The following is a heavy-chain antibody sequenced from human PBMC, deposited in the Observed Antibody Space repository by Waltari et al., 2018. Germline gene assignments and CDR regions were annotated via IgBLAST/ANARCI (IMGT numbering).Heavy chain of an antibody. V-gene: IGHV4-34*01. D-gene: IGHD3-22*01. J-gene: IGHJ5*02. CDR3: ARHDRDGYNPLNWFDP. CDR2: INHSVST. Sequence: QVQLQQWGAGLLKPSETLSLTCAVYGGSFSGYYWSWIRQPPGKGLEWIGEINHSVSTNYNPSLKSRVTISVDTSKNQFSLKLSSVTAADTAVYYCARHDRDGYNPLNWFDPWGQGTLVTVSS. CDR1: GGSFSGYY.